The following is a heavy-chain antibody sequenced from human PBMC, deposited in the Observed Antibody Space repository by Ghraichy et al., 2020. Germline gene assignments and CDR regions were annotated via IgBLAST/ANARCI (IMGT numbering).Heavy chain of an antibody. J-gene: IGHJ4*02. CDR1: GFTFSSYS. CDR3: ARGQSWYGDY. V-gene: IGHV3-21*01. CDR2: ISSSSSYI. D-gene: IGHD6-13*01. Sequence: GGSLRLSCAASGFTFSSYSMNWVRQAPGKGLGWVSSISSSSSYIYYADSVKGRFTITRDNAKNSLYLQMNSLRAEDTAVYYCARGQSWYGDYWGQGTLVTVSS.